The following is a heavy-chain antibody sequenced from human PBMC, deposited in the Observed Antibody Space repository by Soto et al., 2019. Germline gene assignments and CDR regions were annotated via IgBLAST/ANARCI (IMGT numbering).Heavy chain of an antibody. J-gene: IGHJ4*02. CDR2: VYDTGST. V-gene: IGHV4-59*01. Sequence: PSETLSLTCSVSGVSISGYYWSWIRQAPGKGLEWIGYVYDTGSTSYNPSLQSRVTISVDTSKKQLSLSLRLVTAADTAVYFCARSIAVHSSHIDHWGQGTRVTVSS. D-gene: IGHD6-6*01. CDR1: GVSISGYY. CDR3: ARSIAVHSSHIDH.